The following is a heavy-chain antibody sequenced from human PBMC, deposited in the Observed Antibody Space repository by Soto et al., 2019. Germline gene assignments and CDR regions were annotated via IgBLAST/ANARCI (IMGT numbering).Heavy chain of an antibody. CDR1: GDSVSSNSAA. V-gene: IGHV6-1*01. Sequence: QSQTLSLTCAISGDSVSSNSAAWNWIRQSPSRGLEWLGRTYYRSKWYNDYAVSVKSRITINPDTSKNQFSLQLNSVTPEDTAVYYCARDIRSSSSSKMAFDIWGQGTMVTVSS. CDR3: ARDIRSSSSSKMAFDI. D-gene: IGHD6-6*01. J-gene: IGHJ3*02. CDR2: TYYRSKWYN.